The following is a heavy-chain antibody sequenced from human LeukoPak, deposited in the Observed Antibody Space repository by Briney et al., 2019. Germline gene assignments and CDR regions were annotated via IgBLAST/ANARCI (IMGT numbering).Heavy chain of an antibody. V-gene: IGHV1-2*02. Sequence: ASVEVSCKASGYTFTGYYMHWVRQAPGQGLEWMGWINPNSGGTNYAQKFQGRVTMTRDTSISTAYMELSRLRSDDTAVYYCARISPRCTNGVCRYYFDYWGQGTLVTVSS. CDR2: INPNSGGT. CDR1: GYTFTGYY. D-gene: IGHD2-8*01. J-gene: IGHJ4*02. CDR3: ARISPRCTNGVCRYYFDY.